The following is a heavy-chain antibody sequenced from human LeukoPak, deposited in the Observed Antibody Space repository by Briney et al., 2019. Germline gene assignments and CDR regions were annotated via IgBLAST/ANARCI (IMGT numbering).Heavy chain of an antibody. CDR2: IIPIFGTA. V-gene: IGHV1-69*13. D-gene: IGHD6-13*01. J-gene: IGHJ4*02. CDR3: ARTAIAAAGMEYYFDY. Sequence: GASVKVSCKASGGTFSSYAISWVRQAPGQGLEWMGGIIPIFGTANYAQKFQGRVTITADESTSTAYMELSSLRSEDTAVYYCARTAIAAAGMEYYFDYWGQGTLVPVSS. CDR1: GGTFSSYA.